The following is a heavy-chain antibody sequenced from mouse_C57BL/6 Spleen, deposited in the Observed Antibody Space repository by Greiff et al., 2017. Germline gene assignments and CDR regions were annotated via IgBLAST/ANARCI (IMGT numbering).Heavy chain of an antibody. CDR2: IDPSDSYT. J-gene: IGHJ2*01. Sequence: QVQLQQPGAELVKPGASVKLSCKASGYTFTSYWMQWVKQRPGQGLEWIGEIDPSDSYTNYNQKFKGKATLTVDTSSSTAYMQLSSLTSEDSAVYYCAREPDYFDYWGQGTTLTVSS. V-gene: IGHV1-50*01. CDR3: AREPDYFDY. CDR1: GYTFTSYW.